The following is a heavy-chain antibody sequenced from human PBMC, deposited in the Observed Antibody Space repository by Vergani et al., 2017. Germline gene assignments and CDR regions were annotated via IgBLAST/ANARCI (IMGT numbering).Heavy chain of an antibody. D-gene: IGHD3-16*02. V-gene: IGHV3-66*01. CDR3: AREPYDYVWGSYRYQNY. CDR2: IYSGGST. Sequence: EVQLVESGGGLVQPGGSLRLSCAASGFTVSSNYMSWVRQAPGKGLEWVSVIYSGGSTYYADSVKGRFTISRDNSKNTLYLQMNSLRAEDTAVYYCAREPYDYVWGSYRYQNYWGQGTLVTVSS. J-gene: IGHJ4*02. CDR1: GFTVSSNY.